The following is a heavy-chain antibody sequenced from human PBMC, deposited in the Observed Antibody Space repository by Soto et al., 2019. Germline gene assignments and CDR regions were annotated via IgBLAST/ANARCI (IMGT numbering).Heavy chain of an antibody. V-gene: IGHV3-33*01. D-gene: IGHD3-3*01. J-gene: IGHJ4*02. Sequence: QVQLVESGGGVGQPGRSLRLSCIAYGFTFSNYGMHWFRQAPGKGLEWLAIVWDNGNNKYYADSVMGRFTISRDNSMNTVYLEMNSLRVEDTAVYYCARGWSAYLDDHWGQGTLVSVSS. CDR2: VWDNGNNK. CDR3: ARGWSAYLDDH. CDR1: GFTFSNYG.